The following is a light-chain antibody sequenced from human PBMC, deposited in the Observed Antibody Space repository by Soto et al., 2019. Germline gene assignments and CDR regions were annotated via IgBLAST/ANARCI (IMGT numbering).Light chain of an antibody. V-gene: IGKV1-5*01. Sequence: VRLTQSPSSLSVSVGDRVSISCRASQSVSFFLSWYQQKPGKAPKFLIYDASTLESGVPSRFSGSGFGTEFSLTISSLQPDDFGSYYCQHMRTFGQGTKVDIK. CDR2: DAS. J-gene: IGKJ1*01. CDR1: QSVSFF. CDR3: QHMRT.